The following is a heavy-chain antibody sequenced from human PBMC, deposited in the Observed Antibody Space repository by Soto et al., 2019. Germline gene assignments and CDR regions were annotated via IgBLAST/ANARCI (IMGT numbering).Heavy chain of an antibody. V-gene: IGHV3-74*01. D-gene: IGHD4-17*01. CDR1: GFTFRSHR. CDR2: IDTDGGGT. J-gene: IGHJ4*02. CDR3: ATVIDV. Sequence: EVQLVESGGGLVQPGGSLRVSCAASGFTFRSHRIHWVRQAPGKGLEWVSRIDTDGGGTSYADSVKGRFTISTDNAENTVDLQMNGLRVEDTAVYYCATVIDVLGQGTLVTVSS.